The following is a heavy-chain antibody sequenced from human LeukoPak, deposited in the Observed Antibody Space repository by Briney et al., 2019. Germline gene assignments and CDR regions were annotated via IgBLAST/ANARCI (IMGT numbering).Heavy chain of an antibody. CDR3: AKNPYEYYFDY. CDR1: GYTLTVYY. D-gene: IGHD5-12*01. Sequence: ASVKVSCKASGYTLTVYYMHWLRQAPGQGVEWVGWINPNSGDTNYAQKFQCRVTMTRDTSISTAYMELSRLTSDDTAVYYCAKNPYEYYFDYWGQGTLVTVSS. V-gene: IGHV1-2*02. J-gene: IGHJ4*02. CDR2: INPNSGDT.